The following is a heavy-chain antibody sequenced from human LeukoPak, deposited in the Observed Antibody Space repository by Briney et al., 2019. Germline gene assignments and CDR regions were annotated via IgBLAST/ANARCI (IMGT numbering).Heavy chain of an antibody. CDR3: ARGLKIIPRPFDY. V-gene: IGHV4-34*01. CDR1: GGSFSGYY. J-gene: IGHJ4*02. Sequence: SETLSLTCAVYGGSFSGYYWSWIRQPPGKGLEWIGEINHSGSTNYNPSLKSRVTISVDTSKNQFSLKLSSVTAADTAVSYCARGLKIIPRPFDYWGQGTLVTVSS. D-gene: IGHD2-2*01. CDR2: INHSGST.